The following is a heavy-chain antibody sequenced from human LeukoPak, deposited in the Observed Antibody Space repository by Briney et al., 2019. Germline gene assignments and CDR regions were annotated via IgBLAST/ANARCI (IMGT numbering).Heavy chain of an antibody. J-gene: IGHJ4*02. Sequence: SETLSLTCTVSGGSISSYYWGWIRQPPGKGLEGIGSIYYSGSTYYNPSLKSRVTISVDTSKNQFSLKLSSVTAADTAVYYCARSKWVRGVSYFDYWGQGTLVTVPS. V-gene: IGHV4-39*01. CDR2: IYYSGST. CDR3: ARSKWVRGVSYFDY. D-gene: IGHD3-10*01. CDR1: GGSISSYY.